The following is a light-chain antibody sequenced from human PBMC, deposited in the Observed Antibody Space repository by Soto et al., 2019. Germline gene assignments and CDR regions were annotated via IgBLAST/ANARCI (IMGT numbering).Light chain of an antibody. Sequence: QSVLTQPPSVSAAPGQKVTISCSGSSSNIGNNYVSWYQQLPGTAPKLLIYDNNKRPSGIRDRVSGSKSGTSATLCITGLQTGDEDDYYYCTWASSLSAVGWVFGGGTKLTVL. J-gene: IGLJ3*02. V-gene: IGLV1-51*01. CDR3: CTWASSLSAVGWV. CDR1: SSNIGNNY. CDR2: DNN.